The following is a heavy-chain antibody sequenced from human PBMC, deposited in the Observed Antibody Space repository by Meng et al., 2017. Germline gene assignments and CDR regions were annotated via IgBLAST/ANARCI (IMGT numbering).Heavy chain of an antibody. V-gene: IGHV1-69*06. CDR2: IIPIFGTA. D-gene: IGHD4-17*01. CDR3: AKDRAPSAVTRENPY. CDR1: GGTFSSYA. J-gene: IGHJ4*02. Sequence: SVKVSCKASGGTFSSYAISWVRQAPGQGLEWMGGIIPIFGTANYAQKFQGRVTITADKSTSTAYMELSSLRSEDTAVYYCAKDRAPSAVTRENPYWGQGTLVTVSS.